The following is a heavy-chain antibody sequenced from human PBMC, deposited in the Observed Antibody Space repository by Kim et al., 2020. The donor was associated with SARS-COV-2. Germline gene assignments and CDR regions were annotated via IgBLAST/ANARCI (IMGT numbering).Heavy chain of an antibody. V-gene: IGHV3-30*18. CDR1: GFTFSSYG. CDR2: ISYDGSNK. Sequence: GGSLRLSCAASGFTFSSYGMHWVRQAPGKGLEWVAVISYDGSNKYYADSVKGRFTISRDNSKNTLYLQMNSLRAEDTAVYYCAKATGCDSQSSTSCYTFQHWGQGTLVTVSS. CDR3: AKATGCDSQSSTSCYTFQH. J-gene: IGHJ1*01. D-gene: IGHD2-2*02.